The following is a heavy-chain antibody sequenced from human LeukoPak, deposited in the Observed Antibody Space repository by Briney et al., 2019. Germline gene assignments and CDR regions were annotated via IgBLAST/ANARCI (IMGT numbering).Heavy chain of an antibody. D-gene: IGHD5-24*01. CDR2: IYYSGST. CDR1: GGPISSNIYY. J-gene: IGHJ2*01. CDR3: ASSEGNGYNLSWYFDL. Sequence: SETLSLTCNVSGGPISSNIYYWAWVRQPPGKGLEWIGSIYYSGSTYYNPSLKSRITISVDTFRSQVSLKMRSVTAADTAVYYCASSEGNGYNLSWYFDLWGRGTLVTVSS. V-gene: IGHV4-39*07.